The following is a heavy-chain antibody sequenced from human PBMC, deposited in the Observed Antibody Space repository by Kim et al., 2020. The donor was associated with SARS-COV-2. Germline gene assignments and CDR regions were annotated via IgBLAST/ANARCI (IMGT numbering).Heavy chain of an antibody. CDR3: AKSPYGSGNYYKNWFDP. CDR1: GFTFSSYA. CDR2: ISGSGGST. D-gene: IGHD3-10*01. J-gene: IGHJ5*02. Sequence: GGSLRLSCAASGFTFSSYAMSWVRQAPGKGLEWVSAISGSGGSTYYADSVKGRFTISRDNSKNTLYLQMNSLRAEDTAVYYCAKSPYGSGNYYKNWFDPWGQGTLVTVSS. V-gene: IGHV3-23*01.